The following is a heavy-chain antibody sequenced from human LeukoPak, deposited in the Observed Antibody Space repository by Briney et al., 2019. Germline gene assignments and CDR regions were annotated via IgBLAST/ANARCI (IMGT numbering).Heavy chain of an antibody. CDR3: AKTFPYGTTWYGFCDY. CDR2: IRGSGGST. J-gene: IGHJ4*02. D-gene: IGHD3-3*01. Sequence: TGGSLRLSCAASGFPFSNNVMTWVRQAPGRGLDWLAAIRGSGGSTYYADSVKGRFTISRDNSKNMLYLQMNSLRDEDTAAYYCAKTFPYGTTWYGFCDYWGQGALVTVSS. CDR1: GFPFSNNV. V-gene: IGHV3-23*01.